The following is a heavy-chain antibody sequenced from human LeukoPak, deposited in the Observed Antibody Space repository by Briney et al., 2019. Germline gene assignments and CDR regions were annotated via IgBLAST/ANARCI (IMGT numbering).Heavy chain of an antibody. J-gene: IGHJ3*02. D-gene: IGHD3-16*01. V-gene: IGHV4-59*01. Sequence: SETLSLTCTVSGGSISSYYWSWIRQPPGKGLEWIGYIYYSGSTNYNPSLKSRVTISVDTSKNQFSLKLSSVTAADTAVYYCARDLGNAFDIWGQGTMVTVSS. CDR2: IYYSGST. CDR3: ARDLGNAFDI. CDR1: GGSISSYY.